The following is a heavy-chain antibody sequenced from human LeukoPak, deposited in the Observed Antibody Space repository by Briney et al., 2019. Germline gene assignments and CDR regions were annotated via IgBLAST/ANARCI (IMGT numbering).Heavy chain of an antibody. CDR2: IKSDAIHT. CDR3: ARDTVAAAGTLDY. J-gene: IGHJ4*02. D-gene: IGHD6-13*01. CDR1: GFTLSNYA. Sequence: PGGSLRLSCAASGFTLSNYAMNWVRQAPGKGLEWVSSIKSDAIHTYYADSVRGRFTISRDNSKNTLYLQMNSLRAEDTAVYYCARDTVAAAGTLDYWGQGTLVTVSS. V-gene: IGHV3-23*01.